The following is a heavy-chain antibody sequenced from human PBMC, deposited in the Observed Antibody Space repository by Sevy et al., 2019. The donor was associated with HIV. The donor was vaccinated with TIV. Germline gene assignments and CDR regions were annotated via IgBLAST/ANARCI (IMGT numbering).Heavy chain of an antibody. CDR1: GFTFSDYS. D-gene: IGHD3-16*01. CDR2: ISYDGRNNK. J-gene: IGHJ4*02. Sequence: GGSLRLSCAASGFTFSDYSMHWVRQAPGKGLEWVAIISYDGRNNKYNVDSVKGRFTISRDNSKNTLFLQMNILRAEDSAIYYCARDRGEILRSAFDYWGQGTLVTVSS. CDR3: ARDRGEILRSAFDY. V-gene: IGHV3-30*14.